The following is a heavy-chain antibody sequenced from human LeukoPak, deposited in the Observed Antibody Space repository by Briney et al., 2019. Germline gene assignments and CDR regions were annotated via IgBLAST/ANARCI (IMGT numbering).Heavy chain of an antibody. D-gene: IGHD3-3*01. CDR1: GGSISSYY. CDR3: ARVGLRFLDKYYYYGMDV. J-gene: IGHJ6*02. CDR2: IYYSGST. V-gene: IGHV4-59*01. Sequence: SETLSLTCTVSGGSISSYYWSWIRQPPGKGLEWTGYIYYSGSTNYNPSLKSRVTISVDTSKNQFSLKLSSVTAADTAVYYCARVGLRFLDKYYYYGMDVWGQGTTVTVSS.